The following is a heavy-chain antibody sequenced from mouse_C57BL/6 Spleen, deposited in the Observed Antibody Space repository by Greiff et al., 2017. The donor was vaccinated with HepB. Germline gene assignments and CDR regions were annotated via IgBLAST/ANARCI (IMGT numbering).Heavy chain of an antibody. CDR3: AREGVYYDYFAY. D-gene: IGHD2-4*01. CDR1: GYTFTSYW. CDR2: IHPNSGST. J-gene: IGHJ3*01. V-gene: IGHV1-64*01. Sequence: QVQLQQPGAELVKPGASVKLSCKASGYTFTSYWMHWVKQRPGQGLEWIGMIHPNSGSTNYNEKFKSKATLTVDKSSSTAYMQLSSLTSEDSAVYYCAREGVYYDYFAYWGQGTLVTVSA.